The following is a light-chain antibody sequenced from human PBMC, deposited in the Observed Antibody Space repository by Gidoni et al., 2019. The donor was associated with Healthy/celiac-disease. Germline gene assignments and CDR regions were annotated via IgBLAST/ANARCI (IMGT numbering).Light chain of an antibody. J-gene: IGKJ2*01. CDR3: QQRSNWPPYT. Sequence: EIVLTQSPATLSLSPGERATLSCRASQSVSSYLAWYQQKPGQAPRLLIYDTSNRATRIPARFSGSGSGPDFPLTLSSLEPDDFAVYYCQQRSNWPPYTFGQGTKLEIK. V-gene: IGKV3-11*01. CDR1: QSVSSY. CDR2: DTS.